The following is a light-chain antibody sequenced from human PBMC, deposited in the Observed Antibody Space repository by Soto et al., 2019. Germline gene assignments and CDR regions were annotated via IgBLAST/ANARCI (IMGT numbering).Light chain of an antibody. V-gene: IGKV2-30*02. J-gene: IGKJ4*01. CDR2: QVS. CDR1: QSLVHSNGNTY. CDR3: MQATHWPRS. Sequence: DVVMTQSPLSLPVTLGQPASISCRSNQSLVHSNGNTYLNWFQQRPGQSPRRLIYQVSNRDSGVPDRFSCSGSGTDFTLKISWVEAEDVGVYYVCMQATHWPRSFGGGTKVETK.